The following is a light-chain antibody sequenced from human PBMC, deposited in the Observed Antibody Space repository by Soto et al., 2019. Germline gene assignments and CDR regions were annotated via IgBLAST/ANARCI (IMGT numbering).Light chain of an antibody. CDR2: AAS. CDR1: QGINNY. V-gene: IGKV1-27*01. J-gene: IGKJ1*01. CDR3: QKYNTAPRT. Sequence: DIQMTQSPSSLSASVGDRVTITCRASQGINNYLAWYQQQPGKVPKLLIYAASTLQPVVPSRFSGSGSGTDFALPISSLQPEDVATYFCQKYNTAPRTFGQGTKVEI.